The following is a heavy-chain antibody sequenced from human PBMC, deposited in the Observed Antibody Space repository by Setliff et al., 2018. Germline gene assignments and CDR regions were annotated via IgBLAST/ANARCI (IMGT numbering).Heavy chain of an antibody. CDR1: GYRFASYW. CDR2: IYPGDSDT. Sequence: GESLKISCKGSGYRFASYWIGWGRQMPGKGLEWMGFIYPGDSDTRYSPSLQGQVTFSADKSISTAYLQWRSLKASDTAVYYCARGYCSGGSCADFDYWGQGTLVTVS. V-gene: IGHV5-51*01. CDR3: ARGYCSGGSCADFDY. J-gene: IGHJ4*02. D-gene: IGHD2-15*01.